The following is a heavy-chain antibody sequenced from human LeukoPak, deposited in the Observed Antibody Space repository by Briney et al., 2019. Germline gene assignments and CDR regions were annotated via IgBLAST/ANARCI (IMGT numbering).Heavy chain of an antibody. Sequence: PGGSLRLSCAASGFTFSSYGMHWVRQAPGKGLEWVAFIRYDGSNKYYADSVKGRFTISRDNSKNTLYLQMNSLRAEDTAVYYCAKDLEATYYYDSSGYSYVGYWGQGTLVTVSS. D-gene: IGHD3-22*01. CDR3: AKDLEATYYYDSSGYSYVGY. J-gene: IGHJ4*02. V-gene: IGHV3-30*02. CDR1: GFTFSSYG. CDR2: IRYDGSNK.